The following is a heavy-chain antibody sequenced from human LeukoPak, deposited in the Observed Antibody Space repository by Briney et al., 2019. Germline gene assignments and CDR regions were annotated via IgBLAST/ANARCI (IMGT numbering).Heavy chain of an antibody. V-gene: IGHV1-2*02. D-gene: IGHD3-22*01. J-gene: IGHJ4*02. Sequence: ASVKVSCKASGYTFTGYYMHWVRQAPGQGLDWMGWINPNSGGTTYAQKFQGRVTMTRDTSISTAYMELSGLGSDDTAVYYCASIVSHYSDTSGYYYFDYWGQGTLVTVSS. CDR3: ASIVSHYSDTSGYYYFDY. CDR1: GYTFTGYY. CDR2: INPNSGGT.